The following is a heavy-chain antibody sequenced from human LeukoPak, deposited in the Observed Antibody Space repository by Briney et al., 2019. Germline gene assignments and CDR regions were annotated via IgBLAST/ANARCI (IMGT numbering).Heavy chain of an antibody. Sequence: GGSLRLSCAVSGFTFSSSWMHWVRQAPGKGLVWVSHIKTDGSTTACADSVKGRFTISRDNAKNTLYLQMNSLRAEDTGVYYCARGNQQLPRSTPDYWGQGTLVTVSS. V-gene: IGHV3-74*01. D-gene: IGHD2-2*01. CDR1: GFTFSSSW. CDR3: ARGNQQLPRSTPDY. J-gene: IGHJ4*02. CDR2: IKTDGSTT.